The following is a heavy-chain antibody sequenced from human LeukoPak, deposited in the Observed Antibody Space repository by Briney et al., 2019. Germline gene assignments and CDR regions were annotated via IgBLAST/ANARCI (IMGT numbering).Heavy chain of an antibody. CDR1: GVSISSGGYS. CDR2: IYHSGST. J-gene: IGHJ6*02. D-gene: IGHD5-24*01. V-gene: IGHV4-30-2*01. Sequence: SQTLSLTCAVSGVSISSGGYSWSWIRQPPGKGLEWIGYIYHSGSTYYNPSLKSRVTISVDRSKNQFSLKLSSVTAADTAVYYCARGDGAYYYGMDVWGQGTTVTVSS. CDR3: ARGDGAYYYGMDV.